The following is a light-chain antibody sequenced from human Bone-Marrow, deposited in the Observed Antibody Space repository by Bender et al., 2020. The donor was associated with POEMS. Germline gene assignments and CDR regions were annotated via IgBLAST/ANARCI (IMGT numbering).Light chain of an antibody. Sequence: QSALTQPASVSGSPGQSITISCTGTSSDIGSYDLVSWYQQEPGKAPKLMIYVDSRRPSGVSNRFSGSKSGNTASLTISGLQTEDEADYYCCSYAGSTTYVFGTGTKVTVL. CDR2: VDS. V-gene: IGLV2-23*01. CDR1: SSDIGSYDL. CDR3: CSYAGSTTYV. J-gene: IGLJ1*01.